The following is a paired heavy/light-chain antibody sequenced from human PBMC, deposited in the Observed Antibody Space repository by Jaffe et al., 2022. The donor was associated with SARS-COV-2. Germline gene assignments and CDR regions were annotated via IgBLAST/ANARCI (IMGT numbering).Light chain of an antibody. CDR3: MIWHSNAVL. Sequence: QAVLTQPSSLSASPGASASLTCTLRSGLNVGSYGIYWYQQKPGSPPQYLLRYESDSDNHQGSGVPSRFSGSKDASANAGILLISGLQSEDEADYYCMIWHSNAVLFGGGTKLTVL. V-gene: IGLV5-45*03. CDR1: SGLNVGSYG. J-gene: IGLJ2*01. CDR2: YESDSDN.
Heavy chain of an antibody. CDR1: GYSISSDYL. Sequence: QVQLQESGPGLVKPSETLSLTCTVSGYSISSDYLWGWIRQPPGKGLEWIGTIYHTGSTYSNPSLKSRVTISVDTSKNQFSLKLSSVTAADTAVYYCARAGLRGIPVALDSTLDYWGQGALVTVSS. J-gene: IGHJ4*02. CDR2: IYHTGST. CDR3: ARAGLRGIPVALDSTLDY. V-gene: IGHV4-38-2*02. D-gene: IGHD6-19*01.